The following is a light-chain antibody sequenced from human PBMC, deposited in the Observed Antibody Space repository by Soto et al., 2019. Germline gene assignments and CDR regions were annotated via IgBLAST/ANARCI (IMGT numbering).Light chain of an antibody. CDR2: GAS. J-gene: IGKJ3*01. Sequence: EIVLTQSPGTLSLSTGERATLSCRASQSVSSSYLAWYQQKPGQAPRLLIYGASSRATGIPDRFSGSGSGTDFTLTISRLEPEDFGVYYCQQYGSSPLFTFGPGTKGDIK. CDR3: QQYGSSPLFT. V-gene: IGKV3-20*01. CDR1: QSVSSSY.